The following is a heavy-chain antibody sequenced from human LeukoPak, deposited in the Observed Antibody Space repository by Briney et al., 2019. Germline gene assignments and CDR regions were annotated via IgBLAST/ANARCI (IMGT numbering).Heavy chain of an antibody. CDR2: IIPIFGTA. CDR3: ARDQGLIDPPPYGLAV. D-gene: IGHD3-16*01. J-gene: IGHJ6*02. CDR1: GGTFSSYA. Sequence: SVKVSCKASGGTFSSYAISWVRQAPGQGLEWMGGIIPIFGTANYAQKFQGRVTITADKSTSTAYIELSSLSSEDTAVYYCARDQGLIDPPPYGLAVWGQGTTVTVSS. V-gene: IGHV1-69*06.